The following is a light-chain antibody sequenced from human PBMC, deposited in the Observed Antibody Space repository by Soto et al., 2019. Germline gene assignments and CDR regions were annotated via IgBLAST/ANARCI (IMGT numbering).Light chain of an antibody. CDR3: QQTFHSPRT. Sequence: EIVLTQSPGTLSLSPGETASLSCRASQSVISDFLAWYQQKRGQPPRLLIYDVSKRATGIPAMFTGGGSGTDFTLTISRVEPEDSAVYYCQQTFHSPRTFGQGTRLEIK. J-gene: IGKJ2*01. CDR1: QSVISDF. CDR2: DVS. V-gene: IGKV3-20*01.